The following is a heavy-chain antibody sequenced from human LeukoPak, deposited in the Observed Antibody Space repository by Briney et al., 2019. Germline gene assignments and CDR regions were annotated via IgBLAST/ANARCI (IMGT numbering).Heavy chain of an antibody. Sequence: GGSLRLSRAASGFTFSDYYMSWIRQAPGKGLEWVSYISSSGSTIYYADSVKGRFTISRDNAKNSLYLQMNSLRAEDAAVYYCAREDYYDSSGYEGAAFDIWGQGTMVTVSS. V-gene: IGHV3-11*04. CDR3: AREDYYDSSGYEGAAFDI. CDR1: GFTFSDYY. CDR2: ISSSGSTI. D-gene: IGHD3-22*01. J-gene: IGHJ3*02.